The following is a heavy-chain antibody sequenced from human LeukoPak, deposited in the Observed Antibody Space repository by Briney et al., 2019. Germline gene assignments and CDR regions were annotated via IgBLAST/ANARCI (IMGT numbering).Heavy chain of an antibody. V-gene: IGHV4-59*01. D-gene: IGHD3-3*01. CDR1: GGSISSYY. CDR2: IYYTGST. CDR3: ARGGGGFWSGYYSFDY. Sequence: SKTLSLTCTVSGGSISSYYWSWIRQPPGKGLEWIGYIYYTGSTTYNPALKSRVTISVDTSKNQFSLKLSSVTAADTAVYYWARGGGGFWSGYYSFDYWGQGTLVTVSS. J-gene: IGHJ4*02.